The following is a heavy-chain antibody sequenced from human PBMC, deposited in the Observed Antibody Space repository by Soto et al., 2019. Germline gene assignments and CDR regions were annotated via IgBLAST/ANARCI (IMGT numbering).Heavy chain of an antibody. Sequence: GGSQRLSCEGSGFTFSAYAMNWVRQAPGKGPEWVSYISSRSDTLYYADSVKGRFTISRDNAKNSVYLQVNNLRDEDTAVYYCARDWDIVILSVPIPNYNYGMDVWGQGTTVTVSS. J-gene: IGHJ6*02. CDR3: ARDWDIVILSVPIPNYNYGMDV. V-gene: IGHV3-48*02. D-gene: IGHD2-15*01. CDR2: ISSRSDTL. CDR1: GFTFSAYA.